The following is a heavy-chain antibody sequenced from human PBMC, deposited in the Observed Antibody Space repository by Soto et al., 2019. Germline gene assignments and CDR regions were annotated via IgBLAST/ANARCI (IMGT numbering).Heavy chain of an antibody. CDR1: GVSITTTGYS. D-gene: IGHD4-17*01. Sequence: SETLSLTCAVSGVSITTTGYSWSWIRQPPGKGLEWIGYIYPSGTIFYNPSLNSRVTISIDTSNNQFSLRLSSVSAADTAVYFCATYTAYGKYYLDFWGRGALVTVSS. CDR2: IYPSGTI. CDR3: ATYTAYGKYYLDF. J-gene: IGHJ4*02. V-gene: IGHV4-30-2*01.